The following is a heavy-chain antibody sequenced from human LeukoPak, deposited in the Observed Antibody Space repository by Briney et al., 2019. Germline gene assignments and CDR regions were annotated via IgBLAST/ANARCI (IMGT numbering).Heavy chain of an antibody. D-gene: IGHD6-13*01. CDR2: ISYDGSNK. CDR1: GFTFSSYG. V-gene: IGHV3-30*18. CDR3: AKSTQAAGFRTAFDY. Sequence: GGSLRLSCAASGFTFSSYGMHWVRQAPGKGLEWVAVISYDGSNKYYADSVKGRFTTSRDNSKNTLYLQMNSLRAEDTAVYYCAKSTQAAGFRTAFDYWGQGTLVTVSS. J-gene: IGHJ4*02.